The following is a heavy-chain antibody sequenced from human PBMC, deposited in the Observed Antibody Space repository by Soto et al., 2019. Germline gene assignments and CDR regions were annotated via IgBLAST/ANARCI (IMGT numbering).Heavy chain of an antibody. V-gene: IGHV6-1*01. D-gene: IGHD1-26*01. CDR3: TRAQPPVGASYYFDY. J-gene: IGHJ4*02. CDR1: GDSVSSNIAA. CDR2: TYYRSAWYT. Sequence: QTLSLTCVIFGDSVSSNIAAWNWIRQSPSGGLEWLGRTYYRSAWYTEYAQSVQGRIRVSSDTSKNQFSLHLNSVTPDDSAVYFCTRAQPPVGASYYFDYWGPGALVTVSS.